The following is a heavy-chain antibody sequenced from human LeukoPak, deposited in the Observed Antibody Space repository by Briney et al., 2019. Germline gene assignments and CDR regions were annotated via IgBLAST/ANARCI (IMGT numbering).Heavy chain of an antibody. Sequence: GGSLRLSCAASGFTFSSYAMSWVRQAPGKGLEWVSSISASDGDTYYADSVKGRFTISRDNSKNTLYLQMNSLRAEDTAVYYCAKDPMTTVTTVDSDWGQGTLVTVSS. J-gene: IGHJ4*02. CDR2: ISASDGDT. CDR1: GFTFSSYA. D-gene: IGHD4-17*01. V-gene: IGHV3-23*01. CDR3: AKDPMTTVTTVDSD.